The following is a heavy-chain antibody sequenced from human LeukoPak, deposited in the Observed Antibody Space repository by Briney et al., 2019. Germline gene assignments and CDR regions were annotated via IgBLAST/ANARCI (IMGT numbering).Heavy chain of an antibody. Sequence: PGGSLRLSCAASGFTVSSNYMSWVRQAPGKGLEWVSVIYSGGSTYYADSVKGRFTISRDNSKNTLYLQMNSLRAEDTAVYYCARDSSGGRTYYYYGMDVWGQGTTVTVSS. CDR2: IYSGGST. CDR1: GFTVSSNY. J-gene: IGHJ6*02. V-gene: IGHV3-66*01. CDR3: ARDSSGGRTYYYYGMDV. D-gene: IGHD6-19*01.